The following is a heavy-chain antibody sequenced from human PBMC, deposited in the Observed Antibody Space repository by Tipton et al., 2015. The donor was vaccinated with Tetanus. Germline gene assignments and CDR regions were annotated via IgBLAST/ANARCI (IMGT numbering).Heavy chain of an antibody. CDR1: GGSIINNNW. D-gene: IGHD3-10*02. J-gene: IGHJ4*02. CDR2: IYHSGRT. Sequence: TLSLTCSVSGGSIINNNWWTWVRQPPGKGLEWIGEIYHSGRTNYNPSLETRVTISVDDSKNLFSLNLMSVTAADTAVYYCARGSAMFFWGQGTLVTFSS. V-gene: IGHV4-4*02. CDR3: ARGSAMFF.